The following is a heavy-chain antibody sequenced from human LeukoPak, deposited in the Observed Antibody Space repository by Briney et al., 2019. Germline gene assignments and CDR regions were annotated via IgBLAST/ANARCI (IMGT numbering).Heavy chain of an antibody. J-gene: IGHJ4*02. V-gene: IGHV3-20*04. CDR2: INWNGGGT. Sequence: GRSLRLSCAASGFTFDDYGMSWVRQAPGKGLEWVSGINWNGGGTGYADSVKGRFTIARDNAKNSLFLVMNSLRAEDTAFYYCARVQDRYYSGSGFDYWGQGTKVTVSS. CDR3: ARVQDRYYSGSGFDY. CDR1: GFTFDDYG. D-gene: IGHD3-10*01.